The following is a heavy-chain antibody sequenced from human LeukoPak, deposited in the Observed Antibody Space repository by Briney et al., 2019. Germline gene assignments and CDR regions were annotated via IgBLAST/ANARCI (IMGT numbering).Heavy chain of an antibody. J-gene: IGHJ4*02. D-gene: IGHD3-3*01. CDR2: ISSSGSTI. V-gene: IGHV3-48*03. CDR3: ARDLQTYYDFWSGFDY. CDR1: GFTFSSYE. Sequence: GGSLRLSCAASGFTFSSYEMNWVRQAPGKGLEWVSYISSSGSTIYYADSVKGRFTISRDNAKNSLYLQMNSLRAEDRAVYYCARDLQTYYDFWSGFDYWGQGTLVTVSS.